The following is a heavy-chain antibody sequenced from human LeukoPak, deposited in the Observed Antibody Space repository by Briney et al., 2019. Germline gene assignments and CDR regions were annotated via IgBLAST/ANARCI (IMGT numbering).Heavy chain of an antibody. CDR3: ARQIAAADPRPFDY. Sequence: ASVKVSCKASGGTFSSYAISWVRQAPGQGLEWMGGIIPIFGTANYAQKFQGRVTITADESTSTAYMELSSLRSEDTAVYYCARQIAAADPRPFDYWGQGTLVTVSS. J-gene: IGHJ4*02. V-gene: IGHV1-69*01. CDR2: IIPIFGTA. D-gene: IGHD6-13*01. CDR1: GGTFSSYA.